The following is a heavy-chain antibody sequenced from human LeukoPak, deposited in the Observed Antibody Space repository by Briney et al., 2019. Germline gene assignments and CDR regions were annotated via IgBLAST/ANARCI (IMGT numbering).Heavy chain of an antibody. CDR3: ARAAAGKYDMDV. CDR1: RFTFSSYS. J-gene: IGHJ3*01. D-gene: IGHD6-13*01. V-gene: IGHV3-21*01. Sequence: GGSLRLSCAASRFTFSSYSMNWVRQAPGKGLEWVSFISSSSSYIFYADSVKGRFTISRDNAKNSLYLQMNSLRAEDTAVYYCARAAAGKYDMDVWGQGTMVTVSS. CDR2: ISSSSSYI.